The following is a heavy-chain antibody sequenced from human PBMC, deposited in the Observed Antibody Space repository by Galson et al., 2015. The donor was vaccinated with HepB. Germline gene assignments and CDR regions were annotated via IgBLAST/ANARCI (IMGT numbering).Heavy chain of an antibody. J-gene: IGHJ6*02. D-gene: IGHD4-17*01. CDR1: GGSVNNNNYY. Sequence: LSLTCGVSGGSVNNNNYYWGWIRQPPGKGLEWIGNIYYSGTTYYNPSLKSRLTISLDTSKNQFSLNLSSVTAADTALYYCVRGTGGGLRPSYGLDVWGQGTTVTVSS. V-gene: IGHV4-39*07. CDR3: VRGTGGGLRPSYGLDV. CDR2: IYYSGTT.